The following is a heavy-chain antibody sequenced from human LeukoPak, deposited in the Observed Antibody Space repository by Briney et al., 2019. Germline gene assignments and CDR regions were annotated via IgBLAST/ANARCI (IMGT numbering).Heavy chain of an antibody. CDR2: CNNDGTTT. Sequence: PGGSLRLSCAASGFTSSGYWMHWVRQAPGKGLVWVPRCNNDGTTTNYADSVKGRFTVSRDKAKNTLYLQMNSLRAEDTAVYYCARAYYYYNIDVWGKGTTVTVSS. V-gene: IGHV3-74*01. CDR3: ARAYYYYNIDV. J-gene: IGHJ6*03. CDR1: GFTSSGYW.